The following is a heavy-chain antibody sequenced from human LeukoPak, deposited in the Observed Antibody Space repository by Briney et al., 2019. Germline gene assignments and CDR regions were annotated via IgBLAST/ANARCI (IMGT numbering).Heavy chain of an antibody. CDR3: VRDDRSYGVDY. V-gene: IGHV3-74*01. J-gene: IGHJ4*02. D-gene: IGHD4-17*01. Sequence: GSLRLSCAASGFTFSGHWMHWVRQAPGKGLVCVARIKSDGTYRDYGDSVRGRFTISRDNAKDTLYLQMNSLRAEDTAVYYCVRDDRSYGVDYWGQGTPVTVSS. CDR1: GFTFSGHW. CDR2: IKSDGTYR.